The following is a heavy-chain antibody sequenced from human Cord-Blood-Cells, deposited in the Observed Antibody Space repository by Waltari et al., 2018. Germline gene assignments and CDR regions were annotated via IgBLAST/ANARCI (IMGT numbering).Heavy chain of an antibody. J-gene: IGHJ4*02. CDR3: ARPGDSSSWYFDY. Sequence: EVQLVESGGGLVQPGGSLRLSCAASGFTFSSYWMSWVRQAPGKGREWVANRKQDGSEKSYVDSVKGRFTSSGDNAKNSLYLQMNSLRAEDTAVYYCARPGDSSSWYFDYWGQGTLVTVSS. CDR1: GFTFSSYW. D-gene: IGHD6-13*01. CDR2: RKQDGSEK. V-gene: IGHV3-7*01.